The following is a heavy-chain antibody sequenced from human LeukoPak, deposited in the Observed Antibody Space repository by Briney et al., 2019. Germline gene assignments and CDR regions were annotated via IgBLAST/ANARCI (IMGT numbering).Heavy chain of an antibody. Sequence: PGGSLRLSCAASGFTFSSYWMSWVRQAPGKGLEWVSNIKQDGSEKYYVDSVKGRFTISRDKAKNSLYLQMNSLRAEDTAVYYCAREGYGDYEGYYFDYWGQGTLVTVSS. V-gene: IGHV3-7*01. J-gene: IGHJ4*02. CDR1: GFTFSSYW. CDR3: AREGYGDYEGYYFDY. D-gene: IGHD4-17*01. CDR2: IKQDGSEK.